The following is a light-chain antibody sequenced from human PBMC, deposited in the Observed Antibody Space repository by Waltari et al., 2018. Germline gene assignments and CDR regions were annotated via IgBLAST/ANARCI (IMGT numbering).Light chain of an antibody. CDR2: DDN. CDR1: TRSVGNNNF. V-gene: IGLV2-23*01. Sequence: SALTRPPSLSGCPGQPLPIPCTGTTRSVGNNNFSSWYQQYPGKAPKVMIYDDNRRPSGVSDRFSGSKSGNTASLTISGVQAEDEADYYCCSYAGSYTWVFGGGTKLTVL. J-gene: IGLJ3*02. CDR3: CSYAGSYTWV.